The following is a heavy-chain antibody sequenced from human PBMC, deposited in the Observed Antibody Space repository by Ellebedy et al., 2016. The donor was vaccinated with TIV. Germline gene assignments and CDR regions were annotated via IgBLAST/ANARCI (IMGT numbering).Heavy chain of an antibody. CDR2: IYPGNFDS. Sequence: PGGSLRLSCKGSAYSFTNYWIGWVRQMPGKGLEWMGMIYPGNFDSSYSPSFQGQVTISADKSITTAYLQWSSLKASDTAMYYCVKHDGSSSFDYWGQGTLVTVPS. D-gene: IGHD2-2*01. CDR3: VKHDGSSSFDY. V-gene: IGHV5-51*01. CDR1: AYSFTNYW. J-gene: IGHJ4*02.